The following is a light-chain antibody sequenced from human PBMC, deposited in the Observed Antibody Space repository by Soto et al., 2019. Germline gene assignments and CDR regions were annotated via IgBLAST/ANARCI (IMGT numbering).Light chain of an antibody. CDR1: QVIGSRY. Sequence: EIVMTQSPGTLSLSPGERATISCRASQVIGSRYLAWYHQKSGQAPRLLIYGASSRATGIPDRFSGSGSGTDFTLTISRLEPEDFGVYYCQKYNSAPPYTFGQGTKLEIK. CDR3: QKYNSAPPYT. J-gene: IGKJ2*01. V-gene: IGKV3-20*01. CDR2: GAS.